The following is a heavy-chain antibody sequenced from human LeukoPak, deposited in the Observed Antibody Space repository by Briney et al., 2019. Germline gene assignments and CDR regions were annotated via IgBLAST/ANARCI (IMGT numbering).Heavy chain of an antibody. CDR2: ISAYNGNT. D-gene: IGHD5-18*01. J-gene: IGHJ3*02. CDR3: ARDVRRWIQLWLGDDAFDI. CDR1: GYTFTSYG. V-gene: IGHV1-18*01. Sequence: ASVKVSCKASGYTFTSYGISWVRQAPGQGLEWMGWISAYNGNTNYAQKLQGRVTMTTDTSTSTAYMELRSLRSDDTAAYYCARDVRRWIQLWLGDDAFDIWGQGTMVAVSS.